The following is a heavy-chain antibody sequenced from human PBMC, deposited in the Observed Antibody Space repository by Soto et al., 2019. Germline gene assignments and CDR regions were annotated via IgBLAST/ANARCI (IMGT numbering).Heavy chain of an antibody. D-gene: IGHD6-6*01. J-gene: IGHJ4*02. CDR3: ARAPKVSGSSQTRPDF. CDR2: ISQSGNT. V-gene: IGHV4-34*01. CDR1: IGSVSGYY. Sequence: ETLSLTCSIYIGSVSGYYWSWIRQRPGKGLEWIGEISQSGNTNYSPSLKSRVSISIDTSKKQFSLNLASVSAADTAVYYCARAPKVSGSSQTRPDFWGQGTLVTVS.